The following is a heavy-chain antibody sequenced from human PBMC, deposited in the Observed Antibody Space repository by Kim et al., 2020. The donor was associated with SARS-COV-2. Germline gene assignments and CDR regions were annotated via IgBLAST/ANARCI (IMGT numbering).Heavy chain of an antibody. CDR2: IRGSGPSI. V-gene: IGHV3-23*01. CDR1: GFTFNNNA. Sequence: GGSLRLSCAASGFTFNNNAVSWVRQAPGKGLEWVSTIRGSGPSIYYADSVKGRFTISRDNSNNTLYLQMNSLRAEDTAIYYCAKLYSNSYSYMDVWGKGT. D-gene: IGHD5-12*01. CDR3: AKLYSNSYSYMDV. J-gene: IGHJ6*03.